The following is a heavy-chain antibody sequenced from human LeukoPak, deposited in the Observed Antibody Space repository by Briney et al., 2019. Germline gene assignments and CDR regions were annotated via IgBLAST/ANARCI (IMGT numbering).Heavy chain of an antibody. V-gene: IGHV3-30*18. D-gene: IGHD1-26*01. Sequence: GGSLRLSCAASGFTFSSYGMHWVRQAPGKGLEWVAVISYDGSNKYYGDSVKGPFTISRDNSKNPLYLQMNSLRAEDTAVYYCAKDGGHYSGRYWQTLNYWGQGTLVTVSS. CDR3: AKDGGHYSGRYWQTLNY. CDR2: ISYDGSNK. CDR1: GFTFSSYG. J-gene: IGHJ4*02.